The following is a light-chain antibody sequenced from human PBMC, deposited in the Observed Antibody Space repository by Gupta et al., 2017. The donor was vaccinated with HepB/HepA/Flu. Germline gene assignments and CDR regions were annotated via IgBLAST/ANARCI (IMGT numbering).Light chain of an antibody. V-gene: IGLV3-25*03. CDR1: ALPKQY. CDR3: QSGDTSGSYPVV. Sequence: SYELTQPPSVSVSPGQTARITCSGDALPKQYAFWYQKKPGQAPLLVIYQDNERPSGIPERFSGSSSGTTVTLTISGVQAEDEADYYCQSGDTSGSYPVVFGGGTKLTVL. CDR2: QDN. J-gene: IGLJ3*02.